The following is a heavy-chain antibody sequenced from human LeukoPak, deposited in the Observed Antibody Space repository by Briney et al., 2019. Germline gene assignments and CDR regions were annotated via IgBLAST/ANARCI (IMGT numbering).Heavy chain of an antibody. J-gene: IGHJ3*02. CDR2: INGGGDIM. CDR1: GFSLRAYD. Sequence: GGSLTPSCAASGFSLRAYDLIWVRQAPGKGLDWVSIINGGGDIMMYEDSVKGRFTISRDNSKNTFYLQMNSLRVEDTAVYYCAMRDRGYGLDIWGQGTMVTVSS. CDR3: AMRDRGYGLDI. V-gene: IGHV3-23*01. D-gene: IGHD3-10*01.